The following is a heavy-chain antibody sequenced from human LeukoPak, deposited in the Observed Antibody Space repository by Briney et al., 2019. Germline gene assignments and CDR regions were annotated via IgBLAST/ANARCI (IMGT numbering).Heavy chain of an antibody. D-gene: IGHD6-13*01. V-gene: IGHV3-23*01. CDR2: SATDGSA. J-gene: IGHJ3*01. Sequence: SATDGSAQYAESVKGRFTISRDNSKDSLYLQMNSLRDEDTAVYYCAKARIAAAGTGAFDVWGQGTMVTVSS. CDR3: AKARIAAAGTGAFDV.